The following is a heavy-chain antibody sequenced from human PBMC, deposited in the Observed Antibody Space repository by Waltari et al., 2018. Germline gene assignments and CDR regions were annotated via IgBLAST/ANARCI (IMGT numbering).Heavy chain of an antibody. Sequence: EVQLVESGGGLVQPGGSLRLSCAASGFTCFHYFISWVRQAPGKGLEWISASSDGGVYTYYADSVEGRFTISRDSSKNTIYLQMNSLRVEDTALYYCAKGFEDLLPFDHWGQGTQVTVSS. D-gene: IGHD2-21*01. CDR1: GFTCFHYF. J-gene: IGHJ4*02. V-gene: IGHV3-23*04. CDR2: SSDGGVYT. CDR3: AKGFEDLLPFDH.